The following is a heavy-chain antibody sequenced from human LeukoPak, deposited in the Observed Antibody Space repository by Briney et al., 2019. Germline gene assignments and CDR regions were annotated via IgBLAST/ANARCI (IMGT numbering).Heavy chain of an antibody. V-gene: IGHV4-59*11. CDR3: ARASCSSTSCYAVPFDI. CDR1: GGSISSHY. Sequence: SETLSLTCTVSGGSISSHYWSWIRQPPGKGLEWIGYIYYSGTTNYNPSLKSRVTISVDTSKNQFSLKLSSVTAADTAVYYCARASCSSTSCYAVPFDIRGQGTMVTVSS. D-gene: IGHD2-2*01. CDR2: IYYSGTT. J-gene: IGHJ3*02.